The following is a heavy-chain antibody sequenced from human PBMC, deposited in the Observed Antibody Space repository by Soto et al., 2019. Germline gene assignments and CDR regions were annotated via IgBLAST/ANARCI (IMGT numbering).Heavy chain of an antibody. Sequence: VGSLRLSCAASGFTFRRYWLTWVRQARGKGLKWLANIKEDGSEIYYVGSVKGRFTTSRDNAKNSLYLQMNSLRAEDTAVYYCARIVSGRDYGDSIDCWGRGTLVTVST. CDR3: ARIVSGRDYGDSIDC. D-gene: IGHD4-17*01. J-gene: IGHJ4*02. CDR2: IKEDGSEI. V-gene: IGHV3-7*03. CDR1: GFTFRRYW.